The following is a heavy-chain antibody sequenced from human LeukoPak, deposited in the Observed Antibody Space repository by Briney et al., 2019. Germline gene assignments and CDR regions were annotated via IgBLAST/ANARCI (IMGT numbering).Heavy chain of an antibody. J-gene: IGHJ6*03. CDR2: IYPGDSDT. CDR1: GYSFTSYW. Sequence: GESLKISCKGSGYSFTSYWIGWVRQMPGKGLEWMGIIYPGDSDTRYSPSFQGQVTISADKSISTAYLQWSSLKASDTAMYYCARLPMYCDILTGQTYYYYYMDVWGKGTTVTISS. D-gene: IGHD3-9*01. CDR3: ARLPMYCDILTGQTYYYYYMDV. V-gene: IGHV5-51*01.